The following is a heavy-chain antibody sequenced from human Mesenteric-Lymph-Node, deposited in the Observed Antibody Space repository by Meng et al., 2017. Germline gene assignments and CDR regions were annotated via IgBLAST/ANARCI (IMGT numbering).Heavy chain of an antibody. CDR1: GFSFSNYA. J-gene: IGHJ4*02. V-gene: IGHV3-23*01. CDR2: ISTTGSSK. Sequence: GESLKISCVVSGFSFSNYAMIWVRQAPGKGLEWVSGISTTGSSKYHAASVLGRFTTSRDNSRNTLFLQMNNLRAEDTAVYYCAKVSASPHSNDDFWGGNLWYFDQWGQGTLVTVSS. D-gene: IGHD3-3*01. CDR3: AKVSASPHSNDDFWGGNLWYFDQ.